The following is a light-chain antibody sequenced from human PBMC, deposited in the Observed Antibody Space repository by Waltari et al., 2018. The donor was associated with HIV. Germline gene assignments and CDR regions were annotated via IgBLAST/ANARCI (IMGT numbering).Light chain of an antibody. CDR3: QTWGTGIQV. CDR1: SGHTHYA. CDR2: LNSDGSH. V-gene: IGLV4-69*01. Sequence: QLLLTQSPSASASLGASVKLTCTLSSGHTHYAIACHHQQPEKGPRYLMKLNSDGSHTKGDGIPDRFSGSSSGAERYLTISTLQSEDEADYYCQTWGTGIQVFGSGTKVTVL. J-gene: IGLJ1*01.